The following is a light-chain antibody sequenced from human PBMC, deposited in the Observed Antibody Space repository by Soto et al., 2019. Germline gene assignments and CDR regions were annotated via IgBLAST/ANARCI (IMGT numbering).Light chain of an antibody. Sequence: DIQMTQSPSTLSASVGDRVTITCRASQTISSWLAWYQQKPGKAPELLIYKASSLQSGVPSRFSGSGSGTEFTLTISSLQPDDFATYYCHQYKTYWTFGHGTKVDIK. CDR3: HQYKTYWT. CDR2: KAS. CDR1: QTISSW. V-gene: IGKV1-5*03. J-gene: IGKJ1*01.